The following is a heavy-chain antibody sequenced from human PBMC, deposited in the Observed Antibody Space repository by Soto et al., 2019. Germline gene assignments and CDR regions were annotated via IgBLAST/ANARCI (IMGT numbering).Heavy chain of an antibody. D-gene: IGHD6-19*01. J-gene: IGHJ4*02. CDR2: IKQDGSEK. CDR1: GFTFSSYW. V-gene: IGHV3-7*05. CDR3: ASALALRGIAVAGFNDY. Sequence: EVQLVESGGGLVQPGGSLRLSCAASGFTFSSYWMSWVRQAPGKGLEWVANIKQDGSEKYYVDSVKGRFTISRDNAKYSLYLQMNSLRAEDTAVYYCASALALRGIAVAGFNDYWGQGTLVTVSS.